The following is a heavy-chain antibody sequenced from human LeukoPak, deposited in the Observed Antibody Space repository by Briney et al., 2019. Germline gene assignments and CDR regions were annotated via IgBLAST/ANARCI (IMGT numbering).Heavy chain of an antibody. CDR1: GGSISSGGYY. D-gene: IGHD1-26*01. V-gene: IGHV4-30-2*01. Sequence: SETLSLTCTVSGGSISSGGYYWSWIRQPPEKGLEWVGYIYDSGNTYYNPSLKSRVTISVDRPKNQLSLNLDPVSAADTAVYYCGRSGGYLGHFDYWGQGTLVTVSS. J-gene: IGHJ4*02. CDR3: GRSGGYLGHFDY. CDR2: IYDSGNT.